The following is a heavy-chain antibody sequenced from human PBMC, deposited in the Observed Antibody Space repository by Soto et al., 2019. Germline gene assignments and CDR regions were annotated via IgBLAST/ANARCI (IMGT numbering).Heavy chain of an antibody. CDR2: INAYNGDT. CDR3: PRDRQTFAFHS. J-gene: IGHJ3*02. Sequence: QVQLVQSGAEVKKPGASVKVSCKASGYTFTNYGINWVRQAPGQGLEWMGWINAYNGDTRFAQNLQGRVTMTTDTATSTAFMELGSLISDDTAVYYCPRDRQTFAFHSWGQGTMVTVSS. CDR1: GYTFTNYG. V-gene: IGHV1-18*04.